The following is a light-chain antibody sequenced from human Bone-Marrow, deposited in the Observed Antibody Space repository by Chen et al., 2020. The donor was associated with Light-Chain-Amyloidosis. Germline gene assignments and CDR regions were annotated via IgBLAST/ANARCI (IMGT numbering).Light chain of an antibody. CDR1: DLPTKY. CDR2: RDT. J-gene: IGLJ2*01. Sequence: SYGLTQPPSVSVSPGQTARITCSGDDLPTKYAYWYQQKPGQAPVLVIHRDTERPSGISERFSGSSSGTTATLTISGVQAEDEADYHCQSADSSGTYEVICGGGTKLTVL. V-gene: IGLV3-25*03. CDR3: QSADSSGTYEVI.